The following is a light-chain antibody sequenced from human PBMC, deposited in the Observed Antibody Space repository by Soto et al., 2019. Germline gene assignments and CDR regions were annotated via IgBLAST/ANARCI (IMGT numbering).Light chain of an antibody. CDR2: AAS. Sequence: DIQMTQSPSSLSASVGDRVTFTCRASRDITNHLAWYQQKTGKGPKLRIYAASTLQSGVPPPFSGSGSGTDFTPTIGSLQPEDGANYFCLTYNSGLWTFGHGTKVDIK. CDR3: LTYNSGLWT. V-gene: IGKV1-27*01. CDR1: RDITNH. J-gene: IGKJ1*01.